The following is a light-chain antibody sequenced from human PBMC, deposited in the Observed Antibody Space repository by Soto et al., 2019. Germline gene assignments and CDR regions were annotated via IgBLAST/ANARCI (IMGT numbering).Light chain of an antibody. CDR2: EIS. Sequence: EIVLTQSPSTLSLSPGERATLSCRASQSVGRYLAWYQQKPGQAPRLLLYEISNRATDIPARFSGNGSGTDFALTISSLEPEDFAVYYCQQRANWPPITFGQGTRVEIK. CDR1: QSVGRY. J-gene: IGKJ5*01. V-gene: IGKV3-11*01. CDR3: QQRANWPPIT.